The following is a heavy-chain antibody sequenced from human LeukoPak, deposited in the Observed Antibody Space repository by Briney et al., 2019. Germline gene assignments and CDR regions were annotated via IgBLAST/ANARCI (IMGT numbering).Heavy chain of an antibody. J-gene: IGHJ5*02. V-gene: IGHV6-1*01. CDR3: AKSGVDYGGNSIWFDP. CDR1: GDSVSSNSAS. Sequence: SQTLSLTCAISGDSVSSNSASWNWIRQSPSRGLEWLGSTYYRSKCYNDYAVSVKSRITINPDTSKNQFSLQLNSVTPEDTAVYYCAKSGVDYGGNSIWFDPWGQGTLVTVSS. CDR2: TYYRSKCYN. D-gene: IGHD4-23*01.